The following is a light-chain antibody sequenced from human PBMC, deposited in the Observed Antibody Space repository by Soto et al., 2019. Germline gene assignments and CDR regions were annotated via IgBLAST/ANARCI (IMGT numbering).Light chain of an antibody. J-gene: IGKJ4*01. CDR3: QQHNSWPLT. V-gene: IGKV3-11*01. Sequence: IVLTQSPATLSLSPGERATLSCRASQSVSRYLAWYQQKPGQAPRLFIYDTSNRATGIPARFSGSGSGTDFTLTINSLEHEDSAGYYCQQHNSWPLTVGGGTKVEIK. CDR1: QSVSRY. CDR2: DTS.